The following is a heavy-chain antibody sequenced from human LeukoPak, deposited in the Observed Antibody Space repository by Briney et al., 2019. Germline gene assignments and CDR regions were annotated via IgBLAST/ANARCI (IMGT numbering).Heavy chain of an antibody. J-gene: IGHJ5*02. CDR3: AGQLWLSEQEERAPNWFDP. CDR2: ISGSGGST. CDR1: GFTFSSYA. D-gene: IGHD5-18*01. V-gene: IGHV3-23*01. Sequence: GGSLRLSCAASGFTFSSYAMSWVRQAPGKGLEWVSAISGSGGSTYYADSVKGRFTISRDNSKNTLYLQMNSLRAEDTAVYYCAGQLWLSEQEERAPNWFDPWGQGTLVTVSS.